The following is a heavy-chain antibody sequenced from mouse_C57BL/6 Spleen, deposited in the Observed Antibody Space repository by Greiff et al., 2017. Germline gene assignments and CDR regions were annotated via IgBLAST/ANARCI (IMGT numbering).Heavy chain of an antibody. D-gene: IGHD1-1*01. CDR3: ARGDGSSYYFDY. V-gene: IGHV1-59*01. J-gene: IGHJ2*01. Sequence: VKLQQPGAELVRPGTSVKLSCKASGYTFTSYWMHWVKQRPGQGLEWIGVIDPSDSYTNYNQKFKGKATLTVDTSSSTAYMQLSSLTSEDSAVYYCARGDGSSYYFDYWGQGTTLTVSS. CDR1: GYTFTSYW. CDR2: IDPSDSYT.